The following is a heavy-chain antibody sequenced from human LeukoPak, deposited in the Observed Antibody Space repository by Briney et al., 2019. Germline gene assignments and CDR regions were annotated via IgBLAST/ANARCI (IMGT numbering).Heavy chain of an antibody. D-gene: IGHD3-10*01. J-gene: IGHJ4*02. V-gene: IGHV1-58*02. CDR1: GFTFTSSA. Sequence: GTSVKVSCKASGFTFTSSAMQWVRQARGQRLEWIGWIVVGSGNTNYAQKFQERVTITRDMSTSTAYMELSSLRSEDTAVYYCAAEVREYYYGSGSLGYWGQGTLVTVSS. CDR2: IVVGSGNT. CDR3: AAEVREYYYGSGSLGY.